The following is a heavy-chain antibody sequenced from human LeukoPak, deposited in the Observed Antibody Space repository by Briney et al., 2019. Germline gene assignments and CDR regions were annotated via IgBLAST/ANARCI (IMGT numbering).Heavy chain of an antibody. J-gene: IGHJ3*02. CDR2: MFAGGST. CDR3: ARSESSSPRRAFDI. V-gene: IGHV3-66*02. Sequence: PGGSRRLSCAASGFTVGSNFMIWVRQAPGQGLEWVSGMFAGGSTYYADSVTGRFTISRDTSKNTLYLQMNSLRPEDTAQYYCARSESSSPRRAFDIWGLGTMVTVSS. CDR1: GFTVGSNF. D-gene: IGHD6-6*01.